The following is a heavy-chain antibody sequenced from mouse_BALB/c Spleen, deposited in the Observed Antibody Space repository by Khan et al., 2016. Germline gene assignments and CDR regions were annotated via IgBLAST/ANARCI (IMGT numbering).Heavy chain of an antibody. D-gene: IGHD2-1*01. J-gene: IGHJ2*01. Sequence: EVELVESGGGLVKPGGSLKLSCAASGFTFSSYAMSWVRQTPEKRLEWVASISSGGSTYYPDSVKGRFTISRDNARNILNLQMSSLRSEDTAIYYCAREDYGNYGDYFDYWGQGTTLTVSS. CDR1: GFTFSSYA. V-gene: IGHV5-6-5*01. CDR3: AREDYGNYGDYFDY. CDR2: ISSGGST.